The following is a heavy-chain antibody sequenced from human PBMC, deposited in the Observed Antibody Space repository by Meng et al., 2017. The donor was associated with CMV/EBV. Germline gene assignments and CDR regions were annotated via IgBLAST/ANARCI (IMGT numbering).Heavy chain of an antibody. D-gene: IGHD1-20*01. CDR2: ISWNGGTA. CDR1: GFTFDGFG. Sequence: GESLKISCAASGFTFDGFGMSWVRQAPRKGLEWVSGISWNGGTAGYADSVRGRFTISSDNAKNSLYLQMNSLRDEDTALYYCARDNNWNSFDYWGQGTLVTVSS. J-gene: IGHJ4*02. V-gene: IGHV3-20*04. CDR3: ARDNNWNSFDY.